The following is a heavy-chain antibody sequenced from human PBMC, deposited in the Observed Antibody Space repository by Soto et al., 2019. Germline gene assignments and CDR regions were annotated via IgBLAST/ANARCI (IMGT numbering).Heavy chain of an antibody. Sequence: GGSLRLSCAASGLTFSHAWMSWVRQAPGKGLEWVGRIKSKTDGETKDYGAPVRGRFTISRDDSKDTLYLQMNSLRIEDTAVYYCCVVKRRDQYSTSGYWFDPWGPGTLVTVSS. J-gene: IGHJ5*02. D-gene: IGHD2-15*01. CDR3: CVVKRRDQYSTSGYWFDP. CDR2: IKSKTDGETK. V-gene: IGHV3-15*01. CDR1: GLTFSHAW.